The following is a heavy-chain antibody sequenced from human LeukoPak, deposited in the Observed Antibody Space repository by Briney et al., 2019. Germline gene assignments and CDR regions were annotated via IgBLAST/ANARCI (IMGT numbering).Heavy chain of an antibody. CDR1: GLTFSSYN. Sequence: SGGSLRLSCAASGLTFSSYNMNWVRQAPGKGLEWVSYISSSSSTIYYADSVKGRFIISRDNAKNSLYLQMSSLRDEDTAVYYCARTLSYLHYWGQGTLVTVSS. CDR3: ARTLSYLHY. V-gene: IGHV3-48*02. J-gene: IGHJ4*02. CDR2: ISSSSSTI. D-gene: IGHD5/OR15-5a*01.